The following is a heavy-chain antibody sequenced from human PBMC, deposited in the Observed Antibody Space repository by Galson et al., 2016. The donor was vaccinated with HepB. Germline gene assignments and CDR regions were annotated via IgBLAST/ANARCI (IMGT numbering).Heavy chain of an antibody. CDR3: AIHYDILTGWFDP. D-gene: IGHD3-9*01. J-gene: IGHJ5*02. CDR2: IYYSGST. Sequence: LSLTCTVSGGSISSSSKYWGWIRQPPGKGLEWIGNIYYSGSTYYNPSLKSRVTISVDTSKNQFSLKLSSVTAADTAVYYCAIHYDILTGWFDPWGQGTLVTFSS. CDR1: GGSISSSSKY. V-gene: IGHV4-39*01.